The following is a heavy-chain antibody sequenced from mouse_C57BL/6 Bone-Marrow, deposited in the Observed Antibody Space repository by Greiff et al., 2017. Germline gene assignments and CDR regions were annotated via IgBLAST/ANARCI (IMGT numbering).Heavy chain of an antibody. J-gene: IGHJ3*01. V-gene: IGHV10-1*01. Sequence: EVKLQESGGGLVQPKGSLKLSCAASGFSFNTYAMNWVRQAPGKGLEWVARIRSKSNSYATYYADSVKDRFTISRDDSESMLYLQRNNLKAEDTAMYYCVRQGVSAWFAYWGQGTLVTGSA. CDR1: GFSFNTYA. CDR2: IRSKSNSYAT. CDR3: VRQGVSAWFAY.